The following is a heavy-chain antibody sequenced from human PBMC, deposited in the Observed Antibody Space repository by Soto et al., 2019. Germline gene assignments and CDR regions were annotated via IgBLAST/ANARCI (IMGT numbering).Heavy chain of an antibody. D-gene: IGHD3-22*01. J-gene: IGHJ4*02. CDR2: IKGEADGGTS. CDR3: TTGLSNGYYNFDY. V-gene: IGHV3-15*01. CDR1: GFTFRNAW. Sequence: GASLRLSFAASGFTFRNAWLSWVPQAPGKGLEWVGRIKGEADGGTSDYAAPVKGRITISRDHSKDTLYLHMNSLKIEDTAVYYCTTGLSNGYYNFDYWGQGT.